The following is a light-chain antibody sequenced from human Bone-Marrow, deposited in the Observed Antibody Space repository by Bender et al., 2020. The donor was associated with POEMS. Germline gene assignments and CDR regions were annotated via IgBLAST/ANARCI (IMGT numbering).Light chain of an antibody. Sequence: QSALAQPASVSGSPGQSITISCTGTSSDVGSHNLVSWYQHRPGKAPKLLISEVSKRPSGVSNRFSGSKSGNTASLTISGLQAEDKADYYCSSYTTTGTRYVFGAGTKVTVL. J-gene: IGLJ1*01. CDR3: SSYTTTGTRYV. CDR2: EVS. CDR1: SSDVGSHNL. V-gene: IGLV2-14*02.